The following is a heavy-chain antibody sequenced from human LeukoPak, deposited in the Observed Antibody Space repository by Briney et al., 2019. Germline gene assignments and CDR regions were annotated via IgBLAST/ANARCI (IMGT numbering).Heavy chain of an antibody. CDR1: GFTFSSNS. Sequence: GGSLRLSCAASGFTFSSNSINWVRQAPGKGLEWISYISSSGTTIHYADSVRGRFSISRDNAKNSLYLQMNSLRAEDTAVYYCASPYDPRSYWGQGTLVTVSS. D-gene: IGHD3-22*01. J-gene: IGHJ4*02. V-gene: IGHV3-48*01. CDR2: ISSSGTTI. CDR3: ASPYDPRSY.